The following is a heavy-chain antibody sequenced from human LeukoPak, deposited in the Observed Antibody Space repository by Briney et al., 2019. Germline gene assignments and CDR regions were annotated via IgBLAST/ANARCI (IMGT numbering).Heavy chain of an antibody. V-gene: IGHV5-51*01. CDR2: IFPGDSDT. CDR3: ATSESQTKFDF. Sequence: GESLQISCKGSGYSFTSYWIGWVRQMPGKGLEWMGIIFPGDSDTLYSLSFQGQVTISADKSINTAYLQWSSLKASDTAMYYCATSESQTKFDFWGQGTLVTVSS. J-gene: IGHJ4*02. CDR1: GYSFTSYW. D-gene: IGHD1/OR15-1a*01.